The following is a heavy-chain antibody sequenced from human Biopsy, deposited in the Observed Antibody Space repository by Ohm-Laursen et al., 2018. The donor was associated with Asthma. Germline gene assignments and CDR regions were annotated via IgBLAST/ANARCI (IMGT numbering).Heavy chain of an antibody. D-gene: IGHD3-22*01. Sequence: SLRLSCAASGFTFNSYWMSWVRQAPGQGLEWVSGISGGGGLQYYADTVKGRFTISRDNSKNTLYLQMNSLRAEDTARYYCAKVAGTYYYDSTGYPGVDYWGQGTPVTVSS. CDR1: GFTFNSYW. CDR2: ISGGGGLQ. CDR3: AKVAGTYYYDSTGYPGVDY. V-gene: IGHV3-23*01. J-gene: IGHJ4*02.